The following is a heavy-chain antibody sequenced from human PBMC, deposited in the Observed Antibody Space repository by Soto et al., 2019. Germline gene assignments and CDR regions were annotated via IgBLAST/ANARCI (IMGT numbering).Heavy chain of an antibody. CDR2: MNPNSGNT. Sequence: ASVKVSCKASGGTFSSYDINWVRQATGQGLEWMGWMNPNSGNTGYAQKFQGRVTMTRNTSISTAYMELSSLRSEDTAVYYCARWGYCSGGSCYLYYYYYYGMDVWGQGTTVTVSS. D-gene: IGHD2-15*01. V-gene: IGHV1-8*02. J-gene: IGHJ6*02. CDR1: GGTFSSYD. CDR3: ARWGYCSGGSCYLYYYYYYGMDV.